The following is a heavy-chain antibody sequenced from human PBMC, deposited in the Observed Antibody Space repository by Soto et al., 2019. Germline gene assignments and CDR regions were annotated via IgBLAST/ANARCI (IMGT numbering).Heavy chain of an antibody. CDR1: GGTCSSYA. V-gene: IGHV1-69*01. D-gene: IGHD3-10*01. J-gene: IGHJ6*04. CDR3: ARGFCRGMEV. CDR2: IIPICGTS. Sequence: QVQLVQSGAEVKKPGSSVKVSCKSSGGTCSSYAISCLRQAPGQGLEWMGGIIPICGTSNYAQKFHGRVTITADESTSTAYMELSSLRSQYTAVYYCARGFCRGMEVWGKGTTVTVSS.